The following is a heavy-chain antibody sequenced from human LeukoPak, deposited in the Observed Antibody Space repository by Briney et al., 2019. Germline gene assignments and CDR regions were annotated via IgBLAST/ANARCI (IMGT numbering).Heavy chain of an antibody. CDR1: GFTFSTYS. CDR2: ISGNSASI. V-gene: IGHV3-48*01. Sequence: PGGSLRLSCAASGFTFSTYSMNWVRQAPGKGLEWVSYISGNSASIYYADSVKGRFTISRDNAKNSLYLQMNSPRAEDTAVYYCAKEGGSGSYQISWGQGTLVTVSS. J-gene: IGHJ5*02. CDR3: AKEGGSGSYQIS. D-gene: IGHD3-10*01.